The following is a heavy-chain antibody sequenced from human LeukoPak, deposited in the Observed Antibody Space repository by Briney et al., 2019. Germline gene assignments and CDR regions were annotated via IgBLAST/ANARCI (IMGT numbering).Heavy chain of an antibody. J-gene: IGHJ4*02. CDR3: TPSYNILTGYYIY. CDR2: IYGGGNT. CDR1: GFTVSNNY. V-gene: IGHV3-66*01. D-gene: IGHD3-9*01. Sequence: GGSLRLSCAASGFTVSNNYMSWVRQAPGKGLEWVSAIYGGGNTYYADSVKGRFTISRDDSKSIAYLQMNSLKTEDTAVYYCTPSYNILTGYYIYWGQGTLVTVSS.